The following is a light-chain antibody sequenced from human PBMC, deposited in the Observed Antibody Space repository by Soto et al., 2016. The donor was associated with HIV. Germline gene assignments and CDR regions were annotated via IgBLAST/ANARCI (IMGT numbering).Light chain of an antibody. J-gene: IGKJ2*01. CDR1: EAMSTS. CDR3: QQYYTYPYT. CDR2: AAS. Sequence: QMTQSPSSLSASVGDRVTITCRASEAMSTSLAWYAQKPGKAPKLLLYAASRLATGAPSRFSGSGSGTDFTLTISSLQPEDFATYYCQQYYTYPYTFGQGTKLEIK. V-gene: IGKV1-NL1*01.